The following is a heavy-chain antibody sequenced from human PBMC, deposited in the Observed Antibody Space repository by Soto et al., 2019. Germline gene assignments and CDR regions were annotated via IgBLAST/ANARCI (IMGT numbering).Heavy chain of an antibody. CDR3: AKAEASVYFDWYPFDY. CDR1: GFTFSSYA. CDR2: ISGSGGST. V-gene: IGHV3-23*01. D-gene: IGHD3-9*01. Sequence: PGGSLRLSCAASGFTFSSYAMSWVRQAPGKGLEWVSAISGSGGSTYYADSVKGRFTISRDNSKNTLYLQMNSLRAEDTAVYYCAKAEASVYFDWYPFDYWGQGTLVTVSS. J-gene: IGHJ4*02.